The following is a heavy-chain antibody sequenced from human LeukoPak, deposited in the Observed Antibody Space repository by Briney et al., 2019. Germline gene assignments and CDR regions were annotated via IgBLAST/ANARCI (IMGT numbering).Heavy chain of an antibody. V-gene: IGHV1-3*01. CDR3: ARGNYGYLDS. J-gene: IGHJ4*02. Sequence: GASVEVSCKASGYTFSSNAIVWVRQAPGQSLEWMGWIHGGSGHTEYSQTFRGRVTLTRETSATTVYMDLSSLKSEDTALYFCARGNYGYLDSWGQGTLVTVSS. D-gene: IGHD3-10*01. CDR1: GYTFSSNA. CDR2: IHGGSGHT.